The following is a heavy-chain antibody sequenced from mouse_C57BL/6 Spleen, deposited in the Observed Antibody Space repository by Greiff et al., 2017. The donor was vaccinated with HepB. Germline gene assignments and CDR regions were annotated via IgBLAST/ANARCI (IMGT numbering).Heavy chain of an antibody. CDR1: GYSFTGYY. Sequence: VQLQQSGPELVKPGASVKISCKASGYSFTGYYMNWVKQSPEKSLEWIGEINPSTGGTTYNQKFKAKATLTVDKSSSTAYMQLKSLTSEDSAVYYCARETYGSSYVGYYFDYWGQGTTLTVSS. V-gene: IGHV1-42*01. CDR2: INPSTGGT. CDR3: ARETYGSSYVGYYFDY. D-gene: IGHD1-1*01. J-gene: IGHJ2*01.